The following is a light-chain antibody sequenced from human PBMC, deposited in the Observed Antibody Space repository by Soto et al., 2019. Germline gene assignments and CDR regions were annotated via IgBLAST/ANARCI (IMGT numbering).Light chain of an antibody. CDR2: EVN. Sequence: QSALTQPPSVSGSPGQSVTISCTGTSSDIGQADRVSWYQQSPGTAPKLMIYEVNNRPSGVPDRFSGSKSGNTASLTISGLQPEDEADYYCTSTISNKYFVILFGGGTKVTVL. CDR1: SSDIGQADR. CDR3: TSTISNKYFVIL. V-gene: IGLV2-18*02. J-gene: IGLJ2*01.